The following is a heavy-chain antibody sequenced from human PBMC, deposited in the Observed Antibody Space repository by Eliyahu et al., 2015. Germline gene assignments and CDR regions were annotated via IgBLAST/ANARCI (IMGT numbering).Heavy chain of an antibody. D-gene: IGHD1-26*01. Sequence: EVHLVQSGAEVKKPGESLKISCQGLEYSFTDYWIGWVRQMPGKGLEWIGILYPPDSESRYGPSFQGHVTMSFDKSVNTAYLHWNSLKTSDTAIYYCARLQNVIVVMGGRYEEWYFDLWGRGTLVTVS. CDR3: ARLQNVIVVMGGRYEEWYFDL. J-gene: IGHJ2*01. V-gene: IGHV5-51*01. CDR2: LYPPDSES. CDR1: EYSFTDYW.